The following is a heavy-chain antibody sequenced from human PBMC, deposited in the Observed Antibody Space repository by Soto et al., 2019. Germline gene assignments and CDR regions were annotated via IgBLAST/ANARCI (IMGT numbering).Heavy chain of an antibody. CDR3: ARDSGVAAAGGGTFDY. J-gene: IGHJ4*02. CDR2: IYYSGST. V-gene: IGHV4-31*01. Sequence: PSETLSLTCTVSGGSISSGGYYWSWIRQHPGKGLEWIGYIYYSGSTSSNPSLKSLVTISVDTFKNQFSLKLSSVTAADTAFYYCARDSGVAAAGGGTFDYWGQGTLVTVSS. CDR1: GGSISSGGYY. D-gene: IGHD6-13*01.